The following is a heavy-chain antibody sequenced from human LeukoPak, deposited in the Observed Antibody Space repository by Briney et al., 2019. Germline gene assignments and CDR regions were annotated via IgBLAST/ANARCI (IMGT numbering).Heavy chain of an antibody. D-gene: IGHD6-13*01. Sequence: GGSLRLSCAASGFTFSSYSMNWVRQAPGKGLEWVSSISSSSSYIYYADSVKGRFTISRDNAKNSLYLRMNSLRAEDTAVYYCASSAGYSSSWYYYGMDVWGQGTTVTVSS. V-gene: IGHV3-21*01. J-gene: IGHJ6*02. CDR3: ASSAGYSSSWYYYGMDV. CDR2: ISSSSSYI. CDR1: GFTFSSYS.